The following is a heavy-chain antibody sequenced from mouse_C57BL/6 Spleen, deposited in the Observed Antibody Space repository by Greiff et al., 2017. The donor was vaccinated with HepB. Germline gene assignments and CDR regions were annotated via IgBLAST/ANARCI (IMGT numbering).Heavy chain of an antibody. CDR2: IYPGSGNT. V-gene: IGHV1-76*01. Sequence: VQLQQSGAELVRPGASVKLSCKASGYTFTDYYINWVKQRPGQGLEWIARIYPGSGNTYYNEKFKGKATLTAEKSSSTAYMQLSSLTSEDSAVYFYARDVTPDYWGQGTTLTVSS. D-gene: IGHD2-12*01. CDR1: GYTFTDYY. CDR3: ARDVTPDY. J-gene: IGHJ2*01.